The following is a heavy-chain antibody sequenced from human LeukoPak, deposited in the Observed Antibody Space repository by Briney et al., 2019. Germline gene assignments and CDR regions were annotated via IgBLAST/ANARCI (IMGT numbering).Heavy chain of an antibody. CDR1: GFTFRNYV. CDR2: TSSDLNVK. J-gene: IGHJ4*02. Sequence: GGSLRLSCAASGFTFRNYVIHWVRQAPGKGLEWVAVTSSDLNVKLYADSVKGRFTISRDNSRSTLYLQMNSLRPEDTAIYYCAGEGYYGSGSPPSLYFDYWGQGTLVTVSS. V-gene: IGHV3-30-3*01. CDR3: AGEGYYGSGSPPSLYFDY. D-gene: IGHD3-10*01.